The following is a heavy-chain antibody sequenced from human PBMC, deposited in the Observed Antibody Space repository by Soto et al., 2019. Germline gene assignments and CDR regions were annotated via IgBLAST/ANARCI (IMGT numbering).Heavy chain of an antibody. CDR1: SGSISSSNW. D-gene: IGHD3-3*01. J-gene: IGHJ4*02. CDR2: IYHSGST. V-gene: IGHV4-4*02. Sequence: PSETLSLTCAVSSGSISSSNWWSWVRQPPGKGLEWIGEIYHSGSTNYNPSLKSRVTISVDTSKNQFSLKLSSVTAADTAVYYCARAGYDFWSGYYTASFDYWGQGTLVTVSS. CDR3: ARAGYDFWSGYYTASFDY.